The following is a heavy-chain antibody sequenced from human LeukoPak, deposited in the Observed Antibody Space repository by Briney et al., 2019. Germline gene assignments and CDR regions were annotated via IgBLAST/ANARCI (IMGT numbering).Heavy chain of an antibody. D-gene: IGHD4-17*01. CDR2: INTNTGNP. V-gene: IGHV7-4-1*02. J-gene: IGHJ4*02. CDR3: ARDLYGDYFDY. Sequence: ASVNVSCTASGYTFTSYAMNWVRQAPGQGLEWMGWINTNTGNPTYAQGFTGRFVFSLDTSVSTAYLQISSLKAEDTAVYYCARDLYGDYFDYWGQGTLVTVSS. CDR1: GYTFTSYA.